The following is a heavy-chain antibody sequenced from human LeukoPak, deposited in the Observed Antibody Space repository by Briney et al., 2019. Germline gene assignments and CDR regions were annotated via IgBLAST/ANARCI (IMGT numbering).Heavy chain of an antibody. CDR2: ISGDGGRT. CDR3: AKLYSSGWLGLSS. Sequence: GWSLRLSCAASGFAFSNHAMSWVRQAPGKGLEWVSGISGDGGRTWYADSVKGRFTISRDNSKNTLYLQMSSLRDEDTAVYYCAKLYSSGWLGLSSWGQGTLVTVSS. D-gene: IGHD6-19*01. CDR1: GFAFSNHA. V-gene: IGHV3-23*01. J-gene: IGHJ5*02.